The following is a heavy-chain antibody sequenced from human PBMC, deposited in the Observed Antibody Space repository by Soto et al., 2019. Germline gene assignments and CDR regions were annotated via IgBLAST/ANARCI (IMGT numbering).Heavy chain of an antibody. CDR2: ISYDGSNK. J-gene: IGHJ5*02. V-gene: IGHV3-30*18. D-gene: IGHD6-13*01. Sequence: QVQLVESGGGVVQPGRSLRLSCAASGFTFSSYGMHWVRQAPGKGLEWVAVISYDGSNKYYADSVKGRFTISRDNSKNTLYLQMNSLRAEDTAVYYCAKDPGSSWQNVGWFDPWGQGTLVTVSS. CDR3: AKDPGSSWQNVGWFDP. CDR1: GFTFSSYG.